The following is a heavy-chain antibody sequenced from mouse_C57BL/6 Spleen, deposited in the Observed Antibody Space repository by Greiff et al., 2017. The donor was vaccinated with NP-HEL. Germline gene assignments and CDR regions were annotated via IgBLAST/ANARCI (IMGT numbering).Heavy chain of an antibody. D-gene: IGHD2-3*01. CDR2: IYPGDGDT. CDR3: ARRDGYYPFDY. J-gene: IGHJ2*01. V-gene: IGHV1-82*01. Sequence: VKLVESGPELVKPGASVKISCKASGYAFSSSWMNWVKQRPGKGLEWIGRIYPGDGDTNYNGKFKGKATLSADKSSSTAYMQLSSLTSEDSAVYFCARRDGYYPFDYWGQGTTLTVSS. CDR1: GYAFSSSW.